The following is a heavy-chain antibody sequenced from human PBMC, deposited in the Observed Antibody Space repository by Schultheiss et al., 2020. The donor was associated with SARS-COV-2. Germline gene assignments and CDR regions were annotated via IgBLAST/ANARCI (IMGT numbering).Heavy chain of an antibody. D-gene: IGHD6-13*01. Sequence: SETLSLTCTVSGGSISSSSYYWSWIRQPPGKGLEWIGEINHSGSTNYNPSLKSRVTISVDTSKNQFSLKLSSVTAADTAVYYCARAGYGYGMDVWGQGTTVTVSS. J-gene: IGHJ6*02. V-gene: IGHV4-39*07. CDR1: GGSISSSSYY. CDR2: INHSGST. CDR3: ARAGYGYGMDV.